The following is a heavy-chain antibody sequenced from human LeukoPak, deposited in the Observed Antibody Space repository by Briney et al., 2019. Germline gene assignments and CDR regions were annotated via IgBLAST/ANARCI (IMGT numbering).Heavy chain of an antibody. CDR2: IYHSGST. V-gene: IGHV4-59*12. Sequence: PSETLSLTCTVSGGSISSYYWSWIRQPPGKGLEWIGYIYHSGSTYYNPSLKSRVTISVDRSKNQFSLKLSSVTAADTAVYYCARGDGDIVVVPAATGPIRFDPWGQGTLVTVSS. D-gene: IGHD2-2*01. CDR3: ARGDGDIVVVPAATGPIRFDP. CDR1: GGSISSYY. J-gene: IGHJ5*02.